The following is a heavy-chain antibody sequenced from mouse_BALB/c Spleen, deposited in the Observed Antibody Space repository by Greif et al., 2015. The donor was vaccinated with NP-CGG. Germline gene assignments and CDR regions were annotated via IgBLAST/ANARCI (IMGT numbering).Heavy chain of an antibody. V-gene: IGHV1-87*01. J-gene: IGHJ4*01. CDR3: ARDDYSYAMDY. D-gene: IGHD2-4*01. CDR1: GYTFTSYW. Sequence: VKLRESGAELARPGASVKLSCKASGYTFTSYWMQWVKQRPGQGLEWIGAIYPGDGDTRYTQKFKGKATLTADKSSSTAYMQLSSLASEDSAVYYCARDDYSYAMDYWGQGTSVTVSS. CDR2: IYPGDGDT.